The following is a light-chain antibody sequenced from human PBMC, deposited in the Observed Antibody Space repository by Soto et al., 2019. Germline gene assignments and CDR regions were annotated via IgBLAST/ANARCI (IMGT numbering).Light chain of an antibody. Sequence: QSVVTQPPSASGTPGQRVTISCSGSSSNIGSNYVYWYQQLPGTDPKLLIYRNNHRPSGVPDRFSGSKSGTSASLAISGLRSEDEDDYYCAAWDDSLSAVVFGGGTKLTVL. J-gene: IGLJ2*01. CDR1: SSNIGSNY. CDR3: AAWDDSLSAVV. V-gene: IGLV1-47*01. CDR2: RNN.